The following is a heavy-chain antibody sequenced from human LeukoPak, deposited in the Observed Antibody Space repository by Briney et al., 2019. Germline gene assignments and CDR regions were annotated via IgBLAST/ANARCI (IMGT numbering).Heavy chain of an antibody. D-gene: IGHD3-3*01. CDR2: ISAYNGNT. CDR1: GYTFTSYG. CDR3: ARDGYYDFWTGVGGFYMDV. J-gene: IGHJ6*03. V-gene: IGHV1-18*01. Sequence: ASVKVSCKASGYTFTSYGISWVRQAPGQGLEWMGWISAYNGNTNYAQKLQGRVTMTTDTSTSTAYMELRSLRSDDTAVYYCARDGYYDFWTGVGGFYMDVWGKGTTVTVSS.